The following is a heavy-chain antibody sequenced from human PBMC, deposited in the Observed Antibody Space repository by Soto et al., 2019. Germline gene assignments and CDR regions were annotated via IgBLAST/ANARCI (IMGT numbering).Heavy chain of an antibody. V-gene: IGHV4-30-2*01. CDR3: ARAVAPYLGTWFDP. J-gene: IGHJ5*02. D-gene: IGHD3-16*01. CDR2: ISHTGST. CDR1: GGSITSGNSYS. Sequence: QLQLQESGSGLVKPSQTLSLTCAVSGGSITSGNSYSWSWIRQPPGKGLEWIGSISHTGSTSYNPSLKGRVTTSVDKSKTHFSLMLSSVTAADMAVYYCARAVAPYLGTWFDPWGQVTLVIVSS.